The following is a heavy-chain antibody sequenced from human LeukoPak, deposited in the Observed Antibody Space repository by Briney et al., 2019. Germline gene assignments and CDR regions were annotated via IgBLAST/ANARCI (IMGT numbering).Heavy chain of an antibody. CDR1: GFTVSSNY. V-gene: IGHV3-66*01. Sequence: PGGSLRLSCAASGFTVSSNYMSWVRQAPGKGLEWVSVIYSGGSTYYADSVKGRFTISRDNSKNTLYLQMNSLRAEDTAVYYCAREGRYDFWSGPYGMDVWGQGTTVTVSS. J-gene: IGHJ6*02. CDR3: AREGRYDFWSGPYGMDV. D-gene: IGHD3-3*01. CDR2: IYSGGST.